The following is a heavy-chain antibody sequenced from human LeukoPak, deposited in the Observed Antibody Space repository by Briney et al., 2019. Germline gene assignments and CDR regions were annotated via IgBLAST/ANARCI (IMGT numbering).Heavy chain of an antibody. CDR3: ARGGLEYSSPCHFDY. V-gene: IGHV1-69*01. D-gene: IGHD6-6*01. Sequence: GASVKVSCKASGGTFSSYAISWVRQAPGQGLEWMGGIIPIFGTANYAQKFQGRVTITADESTSTAYMELSSLRSEDTAVYYCARGGLEYSSPCHFDYWGQGTLVTVSS. J-gene: IGHJ4*02. CDR2: IIPIFGTA. CDR1: GGTFSSYA.